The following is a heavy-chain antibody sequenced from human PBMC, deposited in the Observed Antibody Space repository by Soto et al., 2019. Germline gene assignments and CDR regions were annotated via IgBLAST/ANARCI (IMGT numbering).Heavy chain of an antibody. V-gene: IGHV3-15*01. D-gene: IGHD2-15*01. CDR1: GFTFSNAC. CDR3: VTGLYFDY. J-gene: IGHJ4*02. Sequence: XESLSLSFAGSGFTFSNACMNWVRQIPGKGLEWVARIKSKADDGTIHYAAPAKGRFTISRDDSKNTVYLQMDSLKIEDTDVYYRVTGLYFDYWGQGTLVTVSS. CDR2: IKSKADDGTI.